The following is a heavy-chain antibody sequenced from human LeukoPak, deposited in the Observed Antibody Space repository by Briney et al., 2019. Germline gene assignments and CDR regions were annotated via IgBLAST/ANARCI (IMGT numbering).Heavy chain of an antibody. CDR3: ARHALHRGLDY. J-gene: IGHJ4*02. CDR1: GYSFTSYW. V-gene: IGHV5-51*01. CDR2: IYPGDSDT. Sequence: KRGESLKISCKGSGYSFTSYWIGWVRQMPGKSLEWMGIIYPGDSDTRYIPSFQGQVTISADKSFSTAYLQWSSLKASDTAMYYCARHALHRGLDYWGQGTLVTVSS. D-gene: IGHD3-10*01.